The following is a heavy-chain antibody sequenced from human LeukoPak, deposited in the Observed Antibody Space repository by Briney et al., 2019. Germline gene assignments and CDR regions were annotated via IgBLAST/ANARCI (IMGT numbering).Heavy chain of an antibody. CDR3: ARRDLVAAAGSDY. CDR1: GYTFTGYY. Sequence: ASVKVSCKASGYTFTGYYMHWMRQAPGQGLEWMGWINPNSGGTNYAQKFQGRVTMTRDTSISTAYMELSRLRSDDTAVYYCARRDLVAAAGSDYWGQGTLVTVSS. V-gene: IGHV1-2*02. J-gene: IGHJ4*02. CDR2: INPNSGGT. D-gene: IGHD6-25*01.